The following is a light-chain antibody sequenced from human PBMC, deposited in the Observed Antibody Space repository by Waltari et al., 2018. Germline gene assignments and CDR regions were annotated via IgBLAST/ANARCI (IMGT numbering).Light chain of an antibody. CDR1: QSVSSN. V-gene: IGKV3-15*01. CDR2: GAS. CDR3: QQYDYWPT. J-gene: IGKJ1*01. Sequence: ERVMTQSPATLSASPGERATPSCRASQSVSSNLAWYQQKFGQAPRLLIYGASTRATGIPARFSGSGSGTEFTLTISSLQSEDFAVYYCQQYDYWPTFGQGTKVEIK.